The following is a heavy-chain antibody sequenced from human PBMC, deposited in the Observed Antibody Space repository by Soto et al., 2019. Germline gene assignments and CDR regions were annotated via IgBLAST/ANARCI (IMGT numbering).Heavy chain of an antibody. J-gene: IGHJ6*03. CDR2: IYYSGST. Sequence: SETLSLTCTVSGGSISSYYGSWIRQPPGKGLEWIGYIYYSGSTNYNPSLKSRVTISVDTYKNQFTLKLSSVTAADTAVYYCARRRGTNYYYYMDVWGKGTTVTVSS. CDR3: ARRRGTNYYYYMDV. V-gene: IGHV4-59*08. CDR1: GGSISSYY.